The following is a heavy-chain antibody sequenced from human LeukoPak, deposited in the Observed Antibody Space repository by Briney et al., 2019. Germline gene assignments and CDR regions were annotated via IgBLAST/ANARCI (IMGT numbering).Heavy chain of an antibody. J-gene: IGHJ6*02. CDR1: GGSIKNYY. CDR3: ARQSDPYYHYGLDF. Sequence: PSETLSLTCALSGGSIKNYYWSWIRQPLGKGLEWIGYVYYTGTTSYNPSLKSRVTISVEASMNQFSLTLNSVTAADTAVYHCARQSDPYYHYGLDFWGQGPRSSSP. V-gene: IGHV4-59*01. CDR2: VYYTGTT.